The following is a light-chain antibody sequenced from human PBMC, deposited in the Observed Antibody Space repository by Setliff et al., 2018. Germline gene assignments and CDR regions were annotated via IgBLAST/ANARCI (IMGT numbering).Light chain of an antibody. CDR3: MVSYSAARV. V-gene: IGLV7-46*01. J-gene: IGLJ3*02. Sequence: AVVTQEPSLTVSPGGTVTLTCGSSTGAVTSNHHPYWFQQKPGQAPRTLIYDTSNKHSWTPARFSGSLLGGKAALTLSGAQPEDEADYYCMVSYSAARVLGGGTKVTVL. CDR2: DTS. CDR1: TGAVTSNHH.